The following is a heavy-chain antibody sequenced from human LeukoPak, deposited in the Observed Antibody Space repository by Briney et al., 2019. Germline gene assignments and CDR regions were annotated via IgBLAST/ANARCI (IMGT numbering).Heavy chain of an antibody. CDR1: GYTLTELF. V-gene: IGHV1-2*06. Sequence: ASVKVSCKVSGYTLTELFMHWVRQAPGQGLEWMGRINPNSGGTNYAQKFQGRVTMTRDTSISTVYMELSRLRSDDTAVYYCARVGYYESSGYYEYWGQGTLVTVSS. CDR3: ARVGYYESSGYYEY. CDR2: INPNSGGT. D-gene: IGHD3-22*01. J-gene: IGHJ4*02.